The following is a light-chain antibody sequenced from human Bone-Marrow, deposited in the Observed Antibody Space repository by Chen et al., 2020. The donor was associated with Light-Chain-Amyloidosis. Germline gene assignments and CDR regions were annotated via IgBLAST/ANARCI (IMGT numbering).Light chain of an antibody. V-gene: IGLV2-23*01. CDR1: SSDVGSYNL. Sequence: QSALTQPASVSGSPGQSITISCAGTSSDVGSYNLVSWYQQHPGKAPELMIYASSKRPSGVSTRFCVSKSGYTASLTISGLQPDDEAHYDCCACEGRSTFGVSGQGTKLTVL. CDR2: ASS. J-gene: IGLJ2*01. CDR3: CACEGRSTFGV.